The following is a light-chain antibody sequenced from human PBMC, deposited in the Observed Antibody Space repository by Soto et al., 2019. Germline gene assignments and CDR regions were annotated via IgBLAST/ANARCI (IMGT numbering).Light chain of an antibody. CDR2: DAS. J-gene: IGKJ1*01. CDR3: QQYETFSGT. V-gene: IGKV1-5*01. Sequence: IHMTHAPPSLSASFGDTVTVTFRASQSVSGWLAWYQQKPGEAPKLLIYDASALPRGVPSRFSGSGSGTKFTLTIASLQPDDFATYYCQQYETFSGTFGPGTKVDIK. CDR1: QSVSGW.